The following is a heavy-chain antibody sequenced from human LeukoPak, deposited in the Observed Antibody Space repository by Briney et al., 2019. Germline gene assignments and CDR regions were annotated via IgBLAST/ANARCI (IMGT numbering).Heavy chain of an antibody. CDR1: GYSISSGYY. Sequence: PSETLSLTCTVSGYSISSGYYWGWIRQPAGKGLEWIGRIYTSGSTNYNPSLKSRVTISVDTSKNQFSLKLSSVTAADTAVYYCARDGSRGSFYFDYWGQGTLVTVSS. CDR3: ARDGSRGSFYFDY. CDR2: IYTSGST. V-gene: IGHV4-61*02. D-gene: IGHD3-10*01. J-gene: IGHJ4*02.